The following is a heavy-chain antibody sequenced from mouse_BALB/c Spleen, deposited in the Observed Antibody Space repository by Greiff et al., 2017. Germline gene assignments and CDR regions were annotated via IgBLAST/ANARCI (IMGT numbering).Heavy chain of an antibody. D-gene: IGHD1-2*01. CDR2: ILPGSGST. CDR1: GYTFSSYW. Sequence: QVQLQQSGAELMKPGASVKISCKATGYTFSSYWIEWVKQRPGHGLEWIGEILPGSGSTNYNEKFKGKATFTIDTSSNTAYMQLSSLTSEDSAVYYCARSGTTARFAYWGQGTLVTVSA. J-gene: IGHJ3*01. CDR3: ARSGTTARFAY. V-gene: IGHV1-9*01.